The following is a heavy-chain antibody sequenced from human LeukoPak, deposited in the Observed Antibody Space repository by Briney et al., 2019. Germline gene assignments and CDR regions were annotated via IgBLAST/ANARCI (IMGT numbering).Heavy chain of an antibody. Sequence: GGSLRLSCVASGFTFSNYAMHWVRQAPGKGLEWAAFISYDGSDKYYADSVKGRFTISRDSSQNTLYLQMNSLRPEDTAVYYCAKEYLGYFDYWGQGTLVTVSS. D-gene: IGHD2-2*02. J-gene: IGHJ4*02. CDR2: ISYDGSDK. V-gene: IGHV3-30*04. CDR3: AKEYLGYFDY. CDR1: GFTFSNYA.